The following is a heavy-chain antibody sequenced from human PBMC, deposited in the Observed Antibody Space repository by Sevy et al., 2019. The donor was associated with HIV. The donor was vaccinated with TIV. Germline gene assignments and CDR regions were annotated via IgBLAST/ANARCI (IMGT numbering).Heavy chain of an antibody. CDR1: GFTFVDYA. CDR3: AKAIGGAWFSNYFDY. V-gene: IGHV3-9*01. J-gene: IGHJ4*02. D-gene: IGHD3-16*01. CDR2: ISWDGGSV. Sequence: GGSLRLSCAASGFTFVDYAMHWVRQAPGKGLEWVSGISWDGGSVDYADSVKGRFTISIDNAKNYLYLQVNSLSAEDPAFYSCAKAIGGAWFSNYFDYWGQGALVTVSS.